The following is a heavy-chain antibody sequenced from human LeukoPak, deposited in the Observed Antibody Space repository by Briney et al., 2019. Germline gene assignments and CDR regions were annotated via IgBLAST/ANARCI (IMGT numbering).Heavy chain of an antibody. V-gene: IGHV4-4*07. CDR3: ARDVPPITGTTGYYYYYMDV. CDR2: IYTSGST. J-gene: IGHJ6*03. Sequence: SETLSLTCTVSGGSISSYYWSWIRQPAGKGLEWIGRIYTSGSTNYNPSLKSRVTISVDTSKNQFSLKLSSVTAADTAVYYCARDVPPITGTTGYYYYYMDVWGKGTTVTVSS. CDR1: GGSISSYY. D-gene: IGHD1-7*01.